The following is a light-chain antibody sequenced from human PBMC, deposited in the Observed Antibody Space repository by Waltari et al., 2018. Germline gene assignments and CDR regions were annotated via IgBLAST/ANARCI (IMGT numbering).Light chain of an antibody. CDR2: GAS. V-gene: IGKV3-15*01. CDR3: QQYNNWPPT. J-gene: IGKJ1*01. CDR1: QSVSSN. Sequence: EIVMTQSPATLSVSPGERATLPCRASQSVSSNLAWYQQKPGQAPRLLIHGASTRATGIPARFSGSGSGTEFTLTISSLQSEDFAVYYCQQYNNWPPTFGQGTKVEIK.